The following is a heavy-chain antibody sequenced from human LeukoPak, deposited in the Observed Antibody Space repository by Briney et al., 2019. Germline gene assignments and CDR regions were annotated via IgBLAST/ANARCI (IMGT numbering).Heavy chain of an antibody. Sequence: GGSLRLSCAASGFTFSSYGMHWVRQAPGKGLEWVAFIRYDGSNKYYADSVKGRFTISRDNSKNTLYLQMNSLRAEDMAVYYCARAPYCSGGSCYFLGSDYWGQGTLVTVSS. J-gene: IGHJ4*02. CDR2: IRYDGSNK. CDR1: GFTFSSYG. V-gene: IGHV3-30*02. CDR3: ARAPYCSGGSCYFLGSDY. D-gene: IGHD2-15*01.